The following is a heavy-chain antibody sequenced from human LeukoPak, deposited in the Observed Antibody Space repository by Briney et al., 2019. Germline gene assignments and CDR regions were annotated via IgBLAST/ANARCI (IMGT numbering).Heavy chain of an antibody. D-gene: IGHD5-12*01. V-gene: IGHV3-23*01. J-gene: IGHJ4*02. CDR1: GFTFSSYA. CDR3: AKGGYSGYDFLFDY. Sequence: GGSLRLSCAASGFTFSSYAMSWVRQAPGKGLEWVSAISGSGGSTYYADSVKGRFTISRDNSKNTLYLQMSSLRAEDTAVYYCAKGGYSGYDFLFDYWGQGTLVTVSS. CDR2: ISGSGGST.